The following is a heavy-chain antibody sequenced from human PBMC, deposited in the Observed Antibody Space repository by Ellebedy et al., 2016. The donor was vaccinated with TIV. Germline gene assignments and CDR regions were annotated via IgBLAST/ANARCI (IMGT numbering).Heavy chain of an antibody. CDR3: AKDRPNYHDRLGHYYESGGDS. CDR1: GFTFSSYA. J-gene: IGHJ4*02. V-gene: IGHV3-23*01. Sequence: GESLKISCAASGFTFSSYAMSWVRQAPGKGLEWVSSITGSGGGTFYPDSVTGRFTISRDNSKNTLYLQMNSLRAEDTAVYYCAKDRPNYHDRLGHYYESGGDSWGQGVLVTVSS. CDR2: ITGSGGGT. D-gene: IGHD3-22*01.